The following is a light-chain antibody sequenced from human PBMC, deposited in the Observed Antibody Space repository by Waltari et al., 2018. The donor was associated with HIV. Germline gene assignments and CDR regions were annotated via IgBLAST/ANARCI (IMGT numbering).Light chain of an antibody. CDR2: EVR. CDR1: RTDIGAFDY. CDR3: SSYTSSDTPYWV. V-gene: IGLV2-14*01. J-gene: IGLJ3*02. Sequence: QSALTQPASVSGSLGHSITISCTGSRTDIGAFDYVSWYQQHPDRPPKLLIYEVRNRPLGVSNLFSGSKSGDTASLTISGLQAEDEAHYFCSSYTSSDTPYWVFGGGTKLTVL.